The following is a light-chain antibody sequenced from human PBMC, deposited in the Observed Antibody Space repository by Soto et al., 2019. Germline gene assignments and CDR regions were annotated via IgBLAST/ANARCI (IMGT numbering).Light chain of an antibody. J-gene: IGKJ3*01. CDR1: QDIRSY. CDR3: QQLQRTPFT. Sequence: IQLTQSPSSLSASVGDRVTITCRASQDIRSYLAWYQQRAGKAPKLLIYGASTLQSGVPSRFSGCGSGTEFTLTISSLQPEDFATYHCQQLQRTPFTFGPGTTVDV. CDR2: GAS. V-gene: IGKV1-9*01.